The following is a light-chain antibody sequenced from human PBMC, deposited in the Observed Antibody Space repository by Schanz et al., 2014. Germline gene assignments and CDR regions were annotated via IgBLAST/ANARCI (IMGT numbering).Light chain of an antibody. CDR3: QQRTNWPLT. V-gene: IGKV3-11*01. CDR1: QSVSSN. CDR2: DAS. J-gene: IGKJ4*01. Sequence: EIVMTQSPATLSVSPGESATLSCRASQSVSSNLAWYQQKPGQAPWLLIYDASNRATGIPARFSGSGSGTDFTLTISSLEPEDSAVYYCQQRTNWPLTFGGGTKVEIK.